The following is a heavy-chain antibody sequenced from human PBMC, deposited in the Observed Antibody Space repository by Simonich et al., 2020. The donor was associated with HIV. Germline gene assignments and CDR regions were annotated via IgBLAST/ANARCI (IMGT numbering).Heavy chain of an antibody. CDR1: GGTFSSFA. J-gene: IGHJ4*02. V-gene: IGHV1-69*13. Sequence: QVQLVQSGAEVKKPGSSVKVSCKSSGGTFSSFAISWVRPAPGLGLGWVGGITPIFGTANYAQMFQGRVTITADESTSTAYMELSSRRSEDTGIYYWARKGGGRGVYYFDYWGQGTLVTVSS. CDR2: ITPIFGTA. CDR3: ARKGGGRGVYYFDY. D-gene: IGHD3-10*01.